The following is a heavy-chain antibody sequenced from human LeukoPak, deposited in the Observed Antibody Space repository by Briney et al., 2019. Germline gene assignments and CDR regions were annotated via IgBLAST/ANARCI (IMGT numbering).Heavy chain of an antibody. D-gene: IGHD5-18*01. CDR1: GASTASHY. Sequence: SETLSLTCTVSGASTASHYWTWLRQPPGKELEWIAYMFDTVSTKSNPSLKSRLTLSVDTSKKQLSLRLSPVTAADTAVYYCATIKRGSTYGYFDFWGQGIKATVS. V-gene: IGHV4-59*11. J-gene: IGHJ4*02. CDR2: MFDTVST. CDR3: ATIKRGSTYGYFDF.